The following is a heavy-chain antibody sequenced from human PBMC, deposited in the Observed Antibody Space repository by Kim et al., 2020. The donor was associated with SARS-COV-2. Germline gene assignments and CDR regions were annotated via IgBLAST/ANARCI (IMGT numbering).Heavy chain of an antibody. V-gene: IGHV1-69*13. CDR1: GGTFSSYA. J-gene: IGHJ6*02. Sequence: SVKVSCKASGGTFSSYAISWVRQAPGQGLEWMGGIIPIFGTANYAQKFQGRVTITADESTSTAYMELSSLRSEDTAVYYCARLRRKGQYYYYYYGMDVWGQGTTVTVSS. CDR2: IIPIFGTA. CDR3: ARLRRKGQYYYYYYGMDV.